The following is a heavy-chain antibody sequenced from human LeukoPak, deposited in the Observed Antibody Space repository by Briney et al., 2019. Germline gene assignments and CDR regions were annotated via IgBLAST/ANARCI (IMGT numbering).Heavy chain of an antibody. D-gene: IGHD3-9*01. J-gene: IGHJ4*02. CDR2: IYSGGST. V-gene: IGHV3-66*01. CDR1: GFTVSSNF. Sequence: QPGGSLRLSCAASGFTVSSNFMSWVRQAPGKGPEWVSVIYSGGSTYYADSVKGRFTISRDNSKNTLYLQMNSLRVEDTAVYYCALGLVTDYWGQGTLVTVSS. CDR3: ALGLVTDY.